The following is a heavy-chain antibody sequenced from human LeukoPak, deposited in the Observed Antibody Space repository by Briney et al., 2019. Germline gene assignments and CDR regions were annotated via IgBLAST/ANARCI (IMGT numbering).Heavy chain of an antibody. D-gene: IGHD1-1*01. CDR2: IYSSGST. CDR1: GGSLSSYY. Sequence: PSETLSLTCTVSGGSLSSYYWSWIRQPPGKGLEWIGYIYSSGSTDYNPSLKSRVTISVDTSKNHFSLKLSSVNAADTAVYYCARYGNNWSFDYWGQGTLVTVSS. J-gene: IGHJ4*02. V-gene: IGHV4-59*08. CDR3: ARYGNNWSFDY.